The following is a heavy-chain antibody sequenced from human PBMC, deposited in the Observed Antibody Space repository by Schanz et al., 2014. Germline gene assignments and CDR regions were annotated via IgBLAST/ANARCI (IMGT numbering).Heavy chain of an antibody. CDR2: IGVDGTTT. J-gene: IGHJ4*02. CDR3: AKYRGYYRVSGSYRELEY. D-gene: IGHD3-10*01. V-gene: IGHV3-23*04. CDR1: GFNFSDYA. Sequence: EVQLVESGGGLVQPGGSLRLSCAASGFNFSDYAMTWVRQAPGKGLEWVSVIGVDGTTTYYADSVKGRFTISRDNSKNTLYLQMNSLRPEDTAVYYCAKYRGYYRVSGSYRELEYWGQGTLVTVSS.